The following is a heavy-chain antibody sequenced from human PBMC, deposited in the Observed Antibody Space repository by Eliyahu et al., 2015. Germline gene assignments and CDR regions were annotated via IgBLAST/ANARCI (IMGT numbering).Heavy chain of an antibody. CDR3: ATDRNWSLDY. Sequence: EVQLVESGGGLVQPGGSXXLSXXTXGFIPSTYSLNWVRQTPGKGLEWISYXSGDSRKIEYADSVKGRFTISRDNGRNSLSLQMKSLRDEDTAIYYCATDRNWSLDYWGQGTLVTVSS. CDR1: GFIPSTYS. D-gene: IGHD1-20*01. CDR2: XSGDSRKI. J-gene: IGHJ4*02. V-gene: IGHV3-48*02.